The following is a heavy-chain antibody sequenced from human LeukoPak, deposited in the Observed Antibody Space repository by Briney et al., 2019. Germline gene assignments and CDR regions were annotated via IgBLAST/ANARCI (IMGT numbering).Heavy chain of an antibody. D-gene: IGHD2-21*01. J-gene: IGHJ4*02. CDR1: GFTFSSYW. V-gene: IGHV3-7*01. CDR3: ASIPDIVVAEYYFDY. Sequence: PGGSLRLSCAASGFTFSSYWMSWVRQAPGKGLEWVANIKQYGSEKYYVDSVKGRFTISRDNAKNSLYLQMNSLRAEDTAVYYCASIPDIVVAEYYFDYWGQGTLVTVSS. CDR2: IKQYGSEK.